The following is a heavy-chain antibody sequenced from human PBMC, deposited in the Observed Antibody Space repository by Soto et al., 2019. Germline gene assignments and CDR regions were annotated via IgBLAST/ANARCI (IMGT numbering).Heavy chain of an antibody. D-gene: IGHD6-13*01. CDR1: GDSISSGGDY. Sequence: SETLSLTCTVSGDSISSGGDYWSWIRQHPGKGLEWIGYIYYSGSTYYNPSLESRVTMSVDTSKNQFSLKLSSVTAADTAVYYCARDSIAAAGKVFDHWGQGTLVTVSA. V-gene: IGHV4-31*03. CDR2: IYYSGST. J-gene: IGHJ4*02. CDR3: ARDSIAAAGKVFDH.